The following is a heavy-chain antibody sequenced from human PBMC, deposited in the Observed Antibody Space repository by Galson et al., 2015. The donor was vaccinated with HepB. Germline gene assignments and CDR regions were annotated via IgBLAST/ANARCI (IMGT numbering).Heavy chain of an antibody. CDR3: AREPPGGYRGEFAFDI. CDR2: IYHSGVT. J-gene: IGHJ3*02. V-gene: IGHV4-30-2*01. Sequence: TLSLTCAVSGGSISSGGYSWNWIRQPPGKGLEWIGYIYHSGVTYYNPSLKSRVSISVDRSKDQFSLKLTSVTAADTAVYYCAREPPGGYRGEFAFDIWGQGTMVTVSS. CDR1: GGSISSGGYS. D-gene: IGHD3-22*01.